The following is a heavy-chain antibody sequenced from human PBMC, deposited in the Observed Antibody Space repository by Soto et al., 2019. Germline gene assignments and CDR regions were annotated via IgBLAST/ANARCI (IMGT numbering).Heavy chain of an antibody. Sequence: QVQLVESGGGVVQPGGSLRLSCEASGFTFSKFGIHWVRQAPGKGLEWVAVVSYDGSFKYYAVSVKGRFTISRDNSTNNLYLQINSLRPEDTAHYDCAKDSDQLLFAYYYEGMDVWGQGTTVTVSS. J-gene: IGHJ6*02. CDR3: AKDSDQLLFAYYYEGMDV. CDR2: VSYDGSFK. CDR1: GFTFSKFG. D-gene: IGHD2-2*01. V-gene: IGHV3-30*18.